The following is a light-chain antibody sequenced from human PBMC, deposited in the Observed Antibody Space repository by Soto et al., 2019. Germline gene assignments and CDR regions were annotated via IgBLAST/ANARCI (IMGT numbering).Light chain of an antibody. CDR1: QSITTS. CDR3: QQYTNYPLT. CDR2: KAS. Sequence: DIQMTQSPSTLSASVGDRVTITCRASQSITTSLAWYQQKPGKAPNLLIYKASSLESGVPSRFSGSGSGTEFTLTISSLQPDDFATYYCQQYTNYPLTFGGGTQVDIK. J-gene: IGKJ4*01. V-gene: IGKV1-5*03.